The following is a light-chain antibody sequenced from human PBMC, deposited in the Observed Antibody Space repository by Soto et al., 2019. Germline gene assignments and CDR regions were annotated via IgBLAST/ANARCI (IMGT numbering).Light chain of an antibody. Sequence: QSVPTQPASVSGSPGQSITISCTGTSSDVGGYNYVSWYQQHPGKAPKFMIYDVSNRPSGVSNRFSGSKSGNTASLTISGLQAEDEADYYCSSYTTSNTRQIVFGTGTRSPS. V-gene: IGLV2-14*01. CDR1: SSDVGGYNY. CDR2: DVS. CDR3: SSYTTSNTRQIV. J-gene: IGLJ1*01.